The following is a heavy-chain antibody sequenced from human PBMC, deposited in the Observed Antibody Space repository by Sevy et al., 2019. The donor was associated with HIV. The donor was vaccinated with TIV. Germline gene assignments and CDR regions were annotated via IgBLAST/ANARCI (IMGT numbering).Heavy chain of an antibody. V-gene: IGHV3-21*01. CDR2: LSSSSNYI. CDR1: EFSFSTYT. J-gene: IGHJ3*01. CDR3: ARPYGSGSWEAFDL. D-gene: IGHD3-10*01. Sequence: GGSLRLSCAGSEFSFSTYTMNWVRQAPGKGLEWVSSLSSSSNYIYYADSVKGRFTISRDNAKNSLYLQMNSLRAEDTAVYYCARPYGSGSWEAFDLWGQGTMVTVSS.